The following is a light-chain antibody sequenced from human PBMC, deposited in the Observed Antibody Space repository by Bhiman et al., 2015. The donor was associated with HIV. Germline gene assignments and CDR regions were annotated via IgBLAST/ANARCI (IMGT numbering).Light chain of an antibody. J-gene: IGLJ3*02. V-gene: IGLV3-21*04. CDR1: NIGSKS. Sequence: SYELTQPPSVSVAPGKTARITCGGNNIGSKSVHWYQQKPGQAPVLVIYYDSDRPSGIPERFSGSNSGNTATLTISRVEAGDEGDYYCQVWDSSSDHPGVFGGGTKLTVL. CDR3: QVWDSSSDHPGV. CDR2: YDS.